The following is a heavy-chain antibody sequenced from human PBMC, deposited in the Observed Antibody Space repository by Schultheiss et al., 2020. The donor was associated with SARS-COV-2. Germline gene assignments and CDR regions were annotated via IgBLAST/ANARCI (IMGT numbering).Heavy chain of an antibody. Sequence: GESLKISCAASGFTFSSYSMNWVRQAPGKGLEWVSSISSSSSYIYYADSVKGRFTISRDNAKNSLYLQMNSLRAEDTAVYYCARSGRNCSGPVWGQGTTVTVSS. CDR1: GFTFSSYS. J-gene: IGHJ6*02. CDR3: ARSGRNCSGPV. V-gene: IGHV3-21*01. D-gene: IGHD2-15*01. CDR2: ISSSSSYI.